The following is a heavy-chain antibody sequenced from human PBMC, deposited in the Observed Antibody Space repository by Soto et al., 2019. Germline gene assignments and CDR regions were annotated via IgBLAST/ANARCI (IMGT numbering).Heavy chain of an antibody. CDR3: ARRRNKVGVPFDY. D-gene: IGHD1-26*01. CDR1: GYTFNTYY. Sequence: GESLKISCEGSGYTFNTYYIAWVRQMPGKGLEWMGIIYPGDSNTRYSPSFQGQVTISADNSTNTAYLQWSALQALDSAMYYCARRRNKVGVPFDYWGQGTLVTVS. CDR2: IYPGDSNT. J-gene: IGHJ4*02. V-gene: IGHV5-51*01.